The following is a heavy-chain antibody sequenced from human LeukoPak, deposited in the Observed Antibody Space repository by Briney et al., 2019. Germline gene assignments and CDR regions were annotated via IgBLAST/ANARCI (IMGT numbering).Heavy chain of an antibody. V-gene: IGHV3-48*01. Sequence: GGSLRLSCAASGFTFSSYSMNWVRQAPGKGLEWVSYISSSSSTIYYADSVKGRFTISRDNAKNSLYLQMNSLRAEDTAVYYCARDRGYYYMDVWGKGTTVTVSS. D-gene: IGHD3-10*01. CDR2: ISSSSSTI. J-gene: IGHJ6*03. CDR3: ARDRGYYYMDV. CDR1: GFTFSSYS.